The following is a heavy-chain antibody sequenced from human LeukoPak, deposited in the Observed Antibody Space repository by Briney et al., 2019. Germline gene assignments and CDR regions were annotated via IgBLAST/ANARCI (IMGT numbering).Heavy chain of an antibody. CDR3: ARGVVPAAIWRDPPTLGV. J-gene: IGHJ6*04. CDR2: IIPIFGTA. CDR1: GGTFSSYA. Sequence: ASVKVSCKASGGTFSSYAISWVRQAPGQGLEWMGGIIPIFGTANYAQKFQGRVTITTNESTSTAYMELSSLRSEDTAVYYCARGVVPAAIWRDPPTLGVWGKGTTGTVSS. D-gene: IGHD2-2*02. V-gene: IGHV1-69*05.